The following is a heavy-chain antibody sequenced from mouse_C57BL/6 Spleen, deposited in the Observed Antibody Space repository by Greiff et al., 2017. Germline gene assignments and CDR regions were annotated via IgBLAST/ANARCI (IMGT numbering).Heavy chain of an antibody. CDR1: GYTFTSYW. CDR3: ARSEGSWFAY. J-gene: IGHJ3*01. CDR2: IYPSDSET. V-gene: IGHV1-61*01. Sequence: QVQLQQPGAELVRPGSSVKLSCKASGYTFTSYWMDWVKQRPGQGLEWIGNIYPSDSETHYNQKFKDKATLTVDKSSSTAYMQLSSLTSDDSAVYYCARSEGSWFAYWGQGTLVTVSA.